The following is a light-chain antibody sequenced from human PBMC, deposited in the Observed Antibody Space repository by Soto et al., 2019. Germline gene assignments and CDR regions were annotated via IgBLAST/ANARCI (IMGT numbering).Light chain of an antibody. CDR3: QQYDKLPFT. V-gene: IGKV1-33*01. J-gene: IGKJ3*01. CDR2: DAS. Sequence: DIQMTQSPSSLSASVGDRVTITCQASQDISNYLNWYQQKPGKAPKLLIYDASNLETGVPSRFSENGSGTDFTFTISSLQPEDIATYYCQQYDKLPFTFGPGTKVDIK. CDR1: QDISNY.